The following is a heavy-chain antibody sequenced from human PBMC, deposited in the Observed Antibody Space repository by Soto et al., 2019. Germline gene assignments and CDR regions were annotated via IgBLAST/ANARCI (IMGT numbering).Heavy chain of an antibody. CDR3: ARGYCNGGSCYAGEGDDAFDI. CDR1: GDSVSSNSAA. Sequence: SQTLSLTCAISGDSVSSNSAAWNWIRQSPSRGLEWLGRTYYRSKWYNDYAVSVKSRITIKPDTSKNQFSLQLNSVTPEDTAVYYCARGYCNGGSCYAGEGDDAFDIWGQGTMVTVSS. D-gene: IGHD2-15*01. J-gene: IGHJ3*02. V-gene: IGHV6-1*01. CDR2: TYYRSKWYN.